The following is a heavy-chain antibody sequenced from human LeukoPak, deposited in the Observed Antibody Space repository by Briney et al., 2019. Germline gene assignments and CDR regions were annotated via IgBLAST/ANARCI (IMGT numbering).Heavy chain of an antibody. J-gene: IGHJ5*02. V-gene: IGHV3-7*04. CDR1: GFTVSSYW. D-gene: IGHD3-10*01. Sequence: GGSLRLSCAASGFTVSSYWMSWVRQAPGKGLEWVATIKQDGSEKYYVDSMKGRFTISRDNAKSSLYLQMNSLRAEDTAVYYCARDTVYYYGSGIMKWFDPWGQGTLVTVSS. CDR3: ARDTVYYYGSGIMKWFDP. CDR2: IKQDGSEK.